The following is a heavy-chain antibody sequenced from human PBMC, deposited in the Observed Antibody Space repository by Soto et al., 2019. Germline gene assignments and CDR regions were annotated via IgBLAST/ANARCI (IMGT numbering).Heavy chain of an antibody. CDR3: ARPDSSGYYAHFDY. D-gene: IGHD3-22*01. V-gene: IGHV1-2*04. CDR1: GYTFTSYG. J-gene: IGHJ4*02. CDR2: INTNNGST. Sequence: GASVKVSCKASGYTFTSYGISWVRQAPGQGLEWMGWINTNNGSTNYAQKFQGWVTMTRDTSTSTAYMELSGLRSDDTAVYYCARPDSSGYYAHFDYWGQGTPVTVSS.